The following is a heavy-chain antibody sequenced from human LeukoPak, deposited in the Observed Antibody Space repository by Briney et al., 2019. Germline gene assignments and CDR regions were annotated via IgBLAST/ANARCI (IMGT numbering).Heavy chain of an antibody. D-gene: IGHD3-22*01. J-gene: IGHJ4*02. CDR3: AKRGVVIRVILVGFHKQAYYFES. Sequence: GGSLRLSCAASGFTFSNYAMSWVRQAPEKGLEWISAISGSGTGTYYADSVKGRFTISRDNSKNTLYLQMDSLRAEDTAVYFCAKRGVVIRVILVGFHKQAYYFESWGQGVLVTVSS. V-gene: IGHV3-23*01. CDR2: ISGSGTGT. CDR1: GFTFSNYA.